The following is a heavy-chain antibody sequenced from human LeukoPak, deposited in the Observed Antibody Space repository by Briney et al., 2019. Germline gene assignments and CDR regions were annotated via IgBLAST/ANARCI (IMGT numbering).Heavy chain of an antibody. J-gene: IGHJ4*02. V-gene: IGHV4-38-2*02. CDR1: GYSISSGYY. Sequence: SETLSLTCTVSGYSISSGYYWDWIRQPPGGGLEWIGIVYHSGGTYYNPSLKSRVTISLDTSKNQFSLKLSSVTAADTAVYYCARDLGVGSGTFDYWGQGTLVTVSS. CDR2: VYHSGGT. CDR3: ARDLGVGSGTFDY. D-gene: IGHD2-15*01.